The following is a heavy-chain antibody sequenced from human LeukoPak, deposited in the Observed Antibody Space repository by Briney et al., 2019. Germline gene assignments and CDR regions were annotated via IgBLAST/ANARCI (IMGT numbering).Heavy chain of an antibody. V-gene: IGHV4-59*08. D-gene: IGHD3-10*01. Sequence: SETLSLTCTVSGGSISSYYWNWIRQPPGKGLEWIGYIYYSGSTNYNPSLKSRVTISLDSSKNQFSLRLSSVTAADTAVYYCTGNYYGSGSYADFDYWGQGTLVTVSS. J-gene: IGHJ4*02. CDR1: GGSISSYY. CDR2: IYYSGST. CDR3: TGNYYGSGSYADFDY.